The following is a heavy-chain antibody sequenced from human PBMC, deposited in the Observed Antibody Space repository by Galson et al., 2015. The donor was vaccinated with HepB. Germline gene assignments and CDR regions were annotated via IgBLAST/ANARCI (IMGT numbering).Heavy chain of an antibody. D-gene: IGHD7-27*01. V-gene: IGHV3-23*01. J-gene: IGHJ4*02. CDR3: ANGGNWDSRYFDY. CDR1: GFTFSTYA. Sequence: SLRLSCAASGFTFSTYAMNWVRQAPGKGLEWVSVISGDTAKKFHADSVKGRFTISRDNSMNTVYLQMESLRAEDTAVYYCANGGNWDSRYFDYWGQGSLVTVSS. CDR2: ISGDTAKK.